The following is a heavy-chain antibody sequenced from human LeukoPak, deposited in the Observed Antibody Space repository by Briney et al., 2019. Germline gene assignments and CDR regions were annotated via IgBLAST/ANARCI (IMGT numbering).Heavy chain of an antibody. CDR3: ATDHSMANTAWWFDP. CDR1: GYTFTGYY. J-gene: IGHJ5*02. Sequence: GASVKVSCKASGYTFTGYYMHWVRQAPGQGLEWMGCINPNSGGTNYAQKFQGRVTMTRDTSISTAYMELSSLRSEDTAFYYCATDHSMANTAWWFDPWGQGTLVTVSS. D-gene: IGHD5-24*01. V-gene: IGHV1-2*02. CDR2: INPNSGGT.